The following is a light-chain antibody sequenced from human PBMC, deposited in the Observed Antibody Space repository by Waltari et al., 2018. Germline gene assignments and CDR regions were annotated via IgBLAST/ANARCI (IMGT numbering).Light chain of an antibody. CDR3: QQSFSSPWT. V-gene: IGKV1-39*01. CDR1: QNIRTY. CDR2: GAS. Sequence: DIQMTQSPSSLSASVGDTVTVTCRASQNIRTYLNWYQQKTAKARKLLIYGASTLQRGVPSSFRGSASGTEFTLTVTNLQPDDFATYFCQQSFSSPWTFGQGTTVNI. J-gene: IGKJ1*01.